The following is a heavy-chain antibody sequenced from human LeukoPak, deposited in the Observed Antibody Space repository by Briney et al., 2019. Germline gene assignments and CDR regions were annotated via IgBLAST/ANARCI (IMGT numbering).Heavy chain of an antibody. CDR3: AKDITIANGAIVVVIAATYFDY. CDR2: ISYDGSNK. Sequence: PGGSLRLSCAASGFTFSSYAMHWVRQAPGKGLEWVAVISYDGSNKYYADSVKGRFTISRDNSKNTLYLQMNSLRAEDTAVYYCAKDITIANGAIVVVIAATYFDYWGQGTLVTVSS. CDR1: GFTFSSYA. D-gene: IGHD2-15*01. V-gene: IGHV3-30-3*01. J-gene: IGHJ4*02.